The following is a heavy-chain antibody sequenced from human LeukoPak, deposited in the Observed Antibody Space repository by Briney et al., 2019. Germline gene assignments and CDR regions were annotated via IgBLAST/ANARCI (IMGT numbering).Heavy chain of an antibody. Sequence: GGSLRPSCAASGFTFSSYGMTWVRQAPGKGLEWVSAISGSGGSTYYADSVKGRFTISRDNSKNTLYLQMNSLSAEDTAVYYCARSGWYGYYFDYWGQGTLVTVSS. CDR1: GFTFSSYG. V-gene: IGHV3-23*01. D-gene: IGHD6-19*01. CDR2: ISGSGGST. J-gene: IGHJ4*02. CDR3: ARSGWYGYYFDY.